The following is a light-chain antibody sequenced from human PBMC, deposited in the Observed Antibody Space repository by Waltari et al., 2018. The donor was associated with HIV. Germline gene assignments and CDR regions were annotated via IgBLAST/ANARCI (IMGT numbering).Light chain of an antibody. CDR1: SSNIGSNC. CDR2: RNN. CDR3: ATWNDSL. Sequence: QSVLTQPPSASGTPGQRVTISCSGSSSNIGSNCVYWNHHLPGTAPKLLVYRNNQRPSGVPDRLSGSKSGTSASLAISGRRSEDEADYYCATWNDSLVGGGTKLTVL. J-gene: IGLJ2*01. V-gene: IGLV1-47*01.